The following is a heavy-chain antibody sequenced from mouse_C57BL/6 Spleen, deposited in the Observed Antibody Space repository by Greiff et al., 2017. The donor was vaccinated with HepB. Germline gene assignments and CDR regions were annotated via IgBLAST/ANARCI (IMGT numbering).Heavy chain of an antibody. CDR3: ARHGGYYYGSSYGYFDV. CDR1: GYTFTEYT. V-gene: IGHV1-62-2*01. J-gene: IGHJ1*03. D-gene: IGHD1-1*01. CDR2: FYPGSGSI. Sequence: QVQLKESGAELVKPGASVKLSCKASGYTFTEYTIHWVKQRSGQGLEWIGWFYPGSGSIKYNEKFKDKATLTADKSSSTVYMELSRLTSEDSAVYFCARHGGYYYGSSYGYFDVWGTGTTVTVSS.